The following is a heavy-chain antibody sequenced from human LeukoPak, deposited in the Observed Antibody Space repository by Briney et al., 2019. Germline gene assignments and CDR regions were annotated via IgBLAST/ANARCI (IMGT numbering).Heavy chain of an antibody. CDR1: GFTFSSYA. CDR3: AKGRPHRGWASSWAHRKTGAFDI. J-gene: IGHJ3*02. V-gene: IGHV3-23*01. Sequence: GGSLRLSCAASGFTFSSYAMSWVRQAPGKGLEWVSAISGSGGSTYYADSVKGRFTISRDNSKNTLYLQMNSLRAEDTAVYYCAKGRPHRGWASSWAHRKTGAFDISGQGTMVTVS. CDR2: ISGSGGST. D-gene: IGHD6-13*01.